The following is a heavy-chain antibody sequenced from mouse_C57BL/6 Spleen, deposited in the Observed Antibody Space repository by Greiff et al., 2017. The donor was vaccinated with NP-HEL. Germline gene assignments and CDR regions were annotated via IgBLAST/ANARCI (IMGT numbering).Heavy chain of an antibody. D-gene: IGHD2-3*01. CDR1: GYTFTSYW. CDR3: ARDGYFDYYAMDY. J-gene: IGHJ4*01. Sequence: QVQLQQPGAELVKPGASVKMSCKASGYTFTSYWITWVKQRPGQGLEWIGDIYPGSGSTNYNEKFKSKATLTVDTSSSTAYMQLSSLTSEDSAVYYCARDGYFDYYAMDYWGQGTSGTVSS. CDR2: IYPGSGST. V-gene: IGHV1-55*01.